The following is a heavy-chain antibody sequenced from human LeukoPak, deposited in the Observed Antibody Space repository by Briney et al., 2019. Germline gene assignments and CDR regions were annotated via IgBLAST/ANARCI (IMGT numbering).Heavy chain of an antibody. J-gene: IGHJ4*02. V-gene: IGHV3-74*01. CDR2: INSDASDT. D-gene: IGHD2-2*01. CDR3: ARICSSTDCLIPD. CDR1: GFTFSSYG. Sequence: GRSLRLSCAASGFTFSSYGMHWVRQAPGKGLVWISRINSDASDTNYADFVKGRFTISRDNAKNTVYLQINSLRDEDTAVYYCARICSSTDCLIPDWGQGTLVTVSS.